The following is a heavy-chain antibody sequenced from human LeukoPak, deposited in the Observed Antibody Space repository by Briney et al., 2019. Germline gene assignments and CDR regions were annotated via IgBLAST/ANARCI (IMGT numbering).Heavy chain of an antibody. CDR1: GFTFSDHE. Sequence: HTGGSLRLSCAASGFTFSDHEMHWVRQAPGKGLEWVAYFSRGGSDRYYAESARGRFTISSDNAENSVVLQMNSLRVEDPAVYYCASGRLIRLESFFDLWGQGPLVTVSS. CDR2: FSRGGSDR. D-gene: IGHD2-21*02. V-gene: IGHV3-48*03. J-gene: IGHJ4*02. CDR3: ASGRLIRLESFFDL.